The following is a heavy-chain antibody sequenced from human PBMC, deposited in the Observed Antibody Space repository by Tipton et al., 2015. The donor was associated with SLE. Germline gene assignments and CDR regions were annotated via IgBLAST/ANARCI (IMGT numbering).Heavy chain of an antibody. J-gene: IGHJ3*02. V-gene: IGHV4-59*01. Sequence: GLVKPSETLSLTCSVSNGSIGSDYWTWIRQPPGKGLEWIGCKYYSGDTNSNPSLRSRVTISIDMSKNQFSLTLSSVTAAETAVYYCARELMVVRGLSRRDAFDIWGQGAMVTVSS. CDR2: KYYSGDT. CDR1: NGSIGSDY. CDR3: ARELMVVRGLSRRDAFDI. D-gene: IGHD3-10*01.